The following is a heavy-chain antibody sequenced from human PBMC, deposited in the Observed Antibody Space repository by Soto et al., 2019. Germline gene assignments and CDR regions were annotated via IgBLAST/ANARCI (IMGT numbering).Heavy chain of an antibody. J-gene: IGHJ5*02. D-gene: IGHD6-6*01. V-gene: IGHV1-18*01. CDR2: ISADNGNT. CDR1: GYTFTSYG. CDR3: ASHPYSSSSGWFDP. Sequence: QVQLVQSGAEVKKPGASVKVSCKASGYTFTSYGISWVRQAPGQGLEWMGWISADNGNTNYAQKLQGRVTMTTDPSTSTAYMELRSLRSDDTAVYYWASHPYSSSSGWFDPWGQGTLVTVSS.